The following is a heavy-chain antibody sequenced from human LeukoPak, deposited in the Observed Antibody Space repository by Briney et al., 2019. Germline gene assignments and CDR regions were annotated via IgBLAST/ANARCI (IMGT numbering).Heavy chain of an antibody. J-gene: IGHJ4*02. CDR3: VTDQLPLSYAYWSGYNRY. V-gene: IGHV4-4*02. CDR1: GGSISSSNW. D-gene: IGHD3-3*01. CDR2: IYHSGST. Sequence: PSGTLSLTCAVSGGSISSSNWWSWVRQPPGKGLEWIGEIYHSGSTNYNPSLKSRVTISVDKSKNQFSLRLSSVTAADTAVYYCVTDQLPLSYAYWSGYNRYWGRGTLVTVSS.